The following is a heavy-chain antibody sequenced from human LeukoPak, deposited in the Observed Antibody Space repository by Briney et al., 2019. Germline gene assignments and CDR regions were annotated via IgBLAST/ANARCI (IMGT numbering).Heavy chain of an antibody. Sequence: ASVKVSCKASGYTFTRFYMHWVRQAPGQGLEWMGIINPRTSNTSYAQKFQGRVTMTRDMSTTTVYMELSSLRSEDTAVYYCARTPPGITVMAFDYWGQGILVPSPQ. J-gene: IGHJ4*02. CDR2: INPRTSNT. D-gene: IGHD5-18*01. CDR1: GYTFTRFY. V-gene: IGHV1-46*01. CDR3: ARTPPGITVMAFDY.